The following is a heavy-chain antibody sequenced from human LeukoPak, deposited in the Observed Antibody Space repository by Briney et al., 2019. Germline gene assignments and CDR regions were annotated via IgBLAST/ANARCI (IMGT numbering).Heavy chain of an antibody. D-gene: IGHD2-21*02. J-gene: IGHJ6*02. CDR1: GGTFSSYA. Sequence: SVKVSCKASGGTFSSYAISWVRQAPGQGLEWIGGIIPIFGTANYAQKFQGRVTITADESTSTAYTELSSLRSEDTAVYYCARTVVVTARNYYYYGMDVWGQGTTVTVSS. CDR2: IIPIFGTA. V-gene: IGHV1-69*13. CDR3: ARTVVVTARNYYYYGMDV.